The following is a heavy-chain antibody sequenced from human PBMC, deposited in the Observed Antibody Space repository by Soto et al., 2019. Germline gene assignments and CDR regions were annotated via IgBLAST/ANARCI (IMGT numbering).Heavy chain of an antibody. CDR1: GGSFSGYY. V-gene: IGHV4-34*09. Sequence: SETLSLTCAVYGGSFSGYYWSWIRQPPGKGLEWIGEINHSGSTNYNPSLKSRVTISVDTSKNQFSLKLSSVTAADTAVYYCARVSGYSGYDRVGYYYYGMDVWGQGTTVTVSS. D-gene: IGHD5-12*01. CDR3: ARVSGYSGYDRVGYYYYGMDV. CDR2: INHSGST. J-gene: IGHJ6*02.